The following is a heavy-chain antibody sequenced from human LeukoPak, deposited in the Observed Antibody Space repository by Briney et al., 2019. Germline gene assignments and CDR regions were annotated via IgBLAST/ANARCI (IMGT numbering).Heavy chain of an antibody. V-gene: IGHV3-30*02. J-gene: IGHJ3*02. CDR1: GFTFSSYG. CDR2: IRHDGSNK. D-gene: IGHD3-16*01. Sequence: GGSLRLSCAASGFTFSSYGIHWVRQAPGKGLEWVAFIRHDGSNKYDADSVKGRFTISRDNSKNTLYLQMNSLRPEDTAVYYCAKDPAARPLRLITDDAFDIWGQGTMVTVSS. CDR3: AKDPAARPLRLITDDAFDI.